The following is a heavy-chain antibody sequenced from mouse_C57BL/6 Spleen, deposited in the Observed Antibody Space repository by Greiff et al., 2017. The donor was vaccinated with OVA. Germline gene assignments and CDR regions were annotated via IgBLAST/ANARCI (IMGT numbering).Heavy chain of an antibody. CDR1: GFTFSSYT. Sequence: EVMLVESGGGLVKPGGSLKLSCAASGFTFSSYTMSWVRQTPEKRLEWVATISGGGGNTYYPDSVKGRFTISRDNAKNPLYLQMSSLRSEDTALYYCARRYYGYEGAMDYWGQGTSVTVSS. CDR3: ARRYYGYEGAMDY. D-gene: IGHD2-2*01. V-gene: IGHV5-9*01. CDR2: ISGGGGNT. J-gene: IGHJ4*01.